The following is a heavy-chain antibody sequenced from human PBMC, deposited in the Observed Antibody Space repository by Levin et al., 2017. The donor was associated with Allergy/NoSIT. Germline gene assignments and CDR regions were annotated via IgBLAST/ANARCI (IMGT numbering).Heavy chain of an antibody. V-gene: IGHV3-30*18. CDR1: GFTFSSYG. Sequence: GGSLRLSCAASGFTFSSYGMHWVRQAPGKGLEWVAVISYDGSNKYYADSVKGRFTISRDNSKNTLYLQMNSLRAEDTAVYYCAKEADSSGWSTFDYWGQGTLVTVSS. CDR3: AKEADSSGWSTFDY. CDR2: ISYDGSNK. J-gene: IGHJ4*02. D-gene: IGHD6-19*01.